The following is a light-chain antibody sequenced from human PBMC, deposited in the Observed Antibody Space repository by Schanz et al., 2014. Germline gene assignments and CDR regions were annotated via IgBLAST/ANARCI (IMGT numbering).Light chain of an antibody. CDR1: QSVSSSY. J-gene: IGKJ1*01. CDR2: GAS. V-gene: IGKV3-20*01. Sequence: EAVLTQSPGTLSLSPGERATLSCRASQSVSSSYLAWYQQKPGQAPRLLIYGASSRATGIPDRFSGSGSGTDFTLTISRLEPEDFAVYYCQHYGSSPETFGRGTTVEIK. CDR3: QHYGSSPET.